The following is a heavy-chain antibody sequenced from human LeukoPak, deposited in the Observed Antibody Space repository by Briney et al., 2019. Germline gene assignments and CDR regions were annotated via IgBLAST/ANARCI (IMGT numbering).Heavy chain of an antibody. CDR1: GGSISSSINY. Sequence: SETLSLTCTVSGGSISSSINYWGWIRQPPGKGLEWIGSIYYSGNTYYNPSLKSRVTISVDTSKNQFSLKLSSVTAADTAVYYCARHHNNRGVISTFDPWGQGTLVTVSS. V-gene: IGHV4-39*01. CDR2: IYYSGNT. J-gene: IGHJ5*02. CDR3: ARHHNNRGVISTFDP. D-gene: IGHD3-10*01.